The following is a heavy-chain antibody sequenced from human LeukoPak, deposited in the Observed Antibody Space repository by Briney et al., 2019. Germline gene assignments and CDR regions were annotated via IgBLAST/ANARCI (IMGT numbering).Heavy chain of an antibody. CDR1: GGSLSGNY. CDR2: GTHDGVT. V-gene: IGHV4-34*01. Sequence: SETLPLTCAVHGGSLSGNYWSWIRQPPGKGLQWIGQGTHDGVTTYNPSLKSRVTISVDTPRNQVSLKVTSLTAADTAVYYCARGLNILDYWGQGTLVTVSS. J-gene: IGHJ4*02. CDR3: ARGLNILDY.